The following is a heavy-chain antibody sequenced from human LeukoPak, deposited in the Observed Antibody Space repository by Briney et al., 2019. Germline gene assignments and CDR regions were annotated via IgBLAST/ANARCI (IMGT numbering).Heavy chain of an antibody. V-gene: IGHV4-34*01. D-gene: IGHD6-19*01. CDR2: INHSGST. CDR1: GGSFSGYY. J-gene: IGHJ4*02. CDR3: ARAYSSGWYYFDY. Sequence: SETLSLTCAVYGGSFSGYYWSWIRQPPGKGLEWIGEINHSGSTNYNPSLKSRVTISVDTSKNQSSLKLSSVTAADTAVYYCARAYSSGWYYFDYWGQGTLVTVSS.